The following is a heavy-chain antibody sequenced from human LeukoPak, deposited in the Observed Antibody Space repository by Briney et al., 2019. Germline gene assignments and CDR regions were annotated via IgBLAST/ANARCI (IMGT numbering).Heavy chain of an antibody. CDR2: ISSSGSTI. CDR3: AKDPIVVVPAAFQEGWFDP. J-gene: IGHJ5*02. CDR1: GFTFSDYY. V-gene: IGHV3-11*01. Sequence: PGGSLRLSCAASGFTFSDYYMSWIRQAPWKGLEWVSYISSSGSTIYYADSVKGRFTISRDNAKNSLYLQMNSLRAEDTAVYYCAKDPIVVVPAAFQEGWFDPWGQGTLVTVSS. D-gene: IGHD2-2*01.